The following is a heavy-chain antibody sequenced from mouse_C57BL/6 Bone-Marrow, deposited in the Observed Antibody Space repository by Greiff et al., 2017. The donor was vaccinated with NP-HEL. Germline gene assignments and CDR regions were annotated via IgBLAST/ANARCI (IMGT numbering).Heavy chain of an antibody. V-gene: IGHV1-64*01. Sequence: VQLQQPGAELVKPGASVKLSCKASGYTFTSYWMHWVKQRPGQGLEWIGMIHPNSGSTNYNEKFKSKATLTVDKSSSTAYMQLSSLTSEDSAVYYCARYIYYYGSSVDYWGQGTTLTDSS. CDR3: ARYIYYYGSSVDY. J-gene: IGHJ2*01. CDR2: IHPNSGST. D-gene: IGHD1-1*01. CDR1: GYTFTSYW.